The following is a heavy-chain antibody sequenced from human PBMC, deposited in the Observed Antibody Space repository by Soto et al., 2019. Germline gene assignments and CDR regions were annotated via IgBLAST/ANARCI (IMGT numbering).Heavy chain of an antibody. Sequence: EVQLVESGGGLVQPGGSLRLSCAASGFTFSDHYMDWVRQAPGKGLEWVGRTGNKANSYTTQYAASVKGRFTISRDDSKNSLYLQMTSLKIEDTAVYYCASAWSASSHGIGYWGQGTLVTVSS. D-gene: IGHD3-3*01. CDR1: GFTFSDHY. CDR3: ASAWSASSHGIGY. J-gene: IGHJ4*02. CDR2: TGNKANSYTT. V-gene: IGHV3-72*01.